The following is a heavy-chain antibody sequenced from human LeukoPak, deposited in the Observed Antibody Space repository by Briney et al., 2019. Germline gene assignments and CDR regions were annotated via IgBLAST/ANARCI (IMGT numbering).Heavy chain of an antibody. D-gene: IGHD4-23*01. CDR2: IKQDGGEK. V-gene: IGHV3-7*01. Sequence: GGSPRLSCAASGFTFSSFWMSWVRQPPGKGLEWVAKIKQDGGEKYYVDSVKGRFTISRDNAKNSLYLQMNNLRAEDTAVYYCTRNLGPGRRVVTPKQACMDVWAKGPRSPSP. CDR1: GFTFSSFW. CDR3: TRNLGPGRRVVTPKQACMDV. J-gene: IGHJ6*02.